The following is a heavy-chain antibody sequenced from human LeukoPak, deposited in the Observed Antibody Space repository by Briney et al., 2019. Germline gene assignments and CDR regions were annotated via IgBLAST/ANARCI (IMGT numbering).Heavy chain of an antibody. D-gene: IGHD3-10*01. CDR1: GYTFTSCA. CDR2: INAGNGNT. V-gene: IGHV1-3*01. CDR3: ARDLRVHSISYYYGSGPPVY. Sequence: ASVKVSCKASGYTFTSCAMHWVRQAPGQRLEWMGWINAGNGNTKYSQKFQGRVTITRDTSASTAYMELSSLRSEDTAVYYCARDLRVHSISYYYGSGPPVYWGQATLVTVSS. J-gene: IGHJ4*02.